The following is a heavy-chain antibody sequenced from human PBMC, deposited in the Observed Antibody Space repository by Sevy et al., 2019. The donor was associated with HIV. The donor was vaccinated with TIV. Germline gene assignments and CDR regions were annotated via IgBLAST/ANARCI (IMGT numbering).Heavy chain of an antibody. D-gene: IGHD4-4*01. Sequence: GGSLRLSCEASGFTFRSYEMNWVRQAPGKGLEWLSYISTGGRTIYYIDSVKGRFTISRDNAKNSLHLQMNSLRDEDTAVYYCATTRRDDYNYYFEYWGQGTLVTVSS. V-gene: IGHV3-48*03. CDR2: ISTGGRTI. J-gene: IGHJ4*02. CDR1: GFTFRSYE. CDR3: ATTRRDDYNYYFEY.